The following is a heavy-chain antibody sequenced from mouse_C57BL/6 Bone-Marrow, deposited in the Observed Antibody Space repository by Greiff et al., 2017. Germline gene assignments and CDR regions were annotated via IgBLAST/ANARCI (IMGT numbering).Heavy chain of an antibody. J-gene: IGHJ3*01. CDR1: GFSLTSYG. CDR2: IWGVGST. Sequence: QVQLKESGPGLVAPSQSLSITCTVPGFSLTSYGVDWVRQSPGKGLEWLGVIWGVGSTNYNSALKSRLSISKENSKSQVFLKMNSLQTDDTARYYCASAGNFEGFAYWGQGTLVTVSA. D-gene: IGHD2-1*01. V-gene: IGHV2-6*01. CDR3: ASAGNFEGFAY.